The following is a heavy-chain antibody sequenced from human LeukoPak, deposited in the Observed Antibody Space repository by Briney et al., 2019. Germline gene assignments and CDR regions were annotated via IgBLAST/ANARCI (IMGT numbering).Heavy chain of an antibody. CDR1: GFTVSSNY. V-gene: IGHV3-66*01. CDR2: LYRGGTT. J-gene: IGHJ6*02. CDR3: ASYSSGWWGMDV. Sequence: GGSLRLSCAASGFTVSSNYMSWLRQAPGKGLDWVSVLYRGGTTDYADSVKGRFTISRDNSKNMLYLQMNSLRVEDTAVYYCASYSSGWWGMDVWGQGTTVTVSS. D-gene: IGHD6-19*01.